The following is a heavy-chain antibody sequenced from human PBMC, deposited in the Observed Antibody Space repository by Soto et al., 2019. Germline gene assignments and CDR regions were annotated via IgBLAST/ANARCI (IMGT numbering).Heavy chain of an antibody. CDR3: ARDRGGSSSGLFDY. Sequence: QLQLQESGSGLVKPSQTLSLTCAVSGGSISSGGYSWSWIRQPPGKDLEWIGYIYHSGSTYYNPSLKSRVTISVDRSKNQFSLKLSSVTAADTAVYYCARDRGGSSSGLFDYWGQGTLVTVSS. CDR1: GGSISSGGYS. CDR2: IYHSGST. J-gene: IGHJ4*02. D-gene: IGHD6-6*01. V-gene: IGHV4-30-2*01.